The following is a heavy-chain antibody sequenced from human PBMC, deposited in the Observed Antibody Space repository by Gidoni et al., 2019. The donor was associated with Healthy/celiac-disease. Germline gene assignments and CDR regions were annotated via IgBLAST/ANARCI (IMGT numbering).Heavy chain of an antibody. CDR3: ARDGRYYGSGLDY. CDR1: GGYISSYY. D-gene: IGHD3-10*01. V-gene: IGHV4-59*01. CDR2: IYYSVST. Sequence: QVQLQESGPGLVKPSETLSLTCTVSGGYISSYYWSWIRQTPGKGLEWIVYIYYSVSTTYNPSLKSRVTISVDTSNNQFSLKLSSLTAADTAVYYCARDGRYYGSGLDYWCQGTLVTVSS. J-gene: IGHJ4*02.